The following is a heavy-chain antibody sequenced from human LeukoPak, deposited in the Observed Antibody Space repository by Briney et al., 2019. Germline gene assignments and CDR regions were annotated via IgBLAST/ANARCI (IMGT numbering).Heavy chain of an antibody. CDR3: ARRAVVVPAAIPDEGWFDP. J-gene: IGHJ5*02. Sequence: KPSETLSLTCTVSGGSISSYYWSWIRQPPGKGLEWIGYIYYSGSTNYNPSLKSRVTISVDTSKNQFSLKLSSVTAADTAVYYCARRAVVVPAAIPDEGWFDPWGQGTLVTVSS. CDR2: IYYSGST. D-gene: IGHD2-2*02. CDR1: GGSISSYY. V-gene: IGHV4-59*08.